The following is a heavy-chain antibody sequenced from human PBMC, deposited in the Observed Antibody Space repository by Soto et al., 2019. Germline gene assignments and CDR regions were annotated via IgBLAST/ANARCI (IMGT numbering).Heavy chain of an antibody. J-gene: IGHJ4*02. CDR3: ARVRIAAGNYYFDY. D-gene: IGHD6-13*01. Sequence: ASVKVSCKASGYTFTSYAMHWVRQAPGQRLEWMGWINAGNGNTKYSQKFQGRVTITRDTSASTAYMELSSLRSEDTAVYYCARVRIAAGNYYFDYWGQGTLVTVS. CDR1: GYTFTSYA. CDR2: INAGNGNT. V-gene: IGHV1-3*01.